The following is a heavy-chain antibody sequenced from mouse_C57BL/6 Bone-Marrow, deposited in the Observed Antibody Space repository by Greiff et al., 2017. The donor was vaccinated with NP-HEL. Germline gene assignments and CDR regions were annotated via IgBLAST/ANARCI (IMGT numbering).Heavy chain of an antibody. Sequence: EVMLVESGGDLVKPGGSLKLSCAASGFTFSSYGMSWVRQTPDKRLEWVATISSGGSYTYYPDSVKGRFTISRDNAKNTLYLQMSSLKSEDTAMYYCARHHYGSFAYWGQGTLVTVSA. CDR3: ARHHYGSFAY. CDR2: ISSGGSYT. CDR1: GFTFSSYG. J-gene: IGHJ3*01. V-gene: IGHV5-6*02. D-gene: IGHD1-1*01.